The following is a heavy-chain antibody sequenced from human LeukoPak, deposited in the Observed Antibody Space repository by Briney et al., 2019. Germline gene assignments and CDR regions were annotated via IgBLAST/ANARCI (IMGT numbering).Heavy chain of an antibody. V-gene: IGHV3-23*01. J-gene: IGHJ6*02. Sequence: PGGSLRLSCVASGFTFNNFAMTWVRQAPGKGLEWVSTISEYEYYANSVRGRFTISRDNSKKTIFLQMNSLTPEDAAVYYCTKDSQGFYGGPWYGTYGMDVWGQGTTVTVSS. CDR1: GFTFNNFA. CDR3: TKDSQGFYGGPWYGTYGMDV. D-gene: IGHD6-13*01. CDR2: ISEYE.